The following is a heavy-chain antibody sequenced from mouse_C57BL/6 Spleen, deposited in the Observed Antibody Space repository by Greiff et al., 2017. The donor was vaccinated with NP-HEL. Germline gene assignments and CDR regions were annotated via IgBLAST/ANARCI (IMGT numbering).Heavy chain of an antibody. V-gene: IGHV8-12*01. CDR3: ARRPYRDYAMDY. CDR2: IYWDDDK. Sequence: QVTLKECGPGILQSSQTLSLTCSFSGFSLSTSGMGVSWLRQPSGKGLEWLAHIYWDDDKRYNPSLKSRLTISKDTSRNQVFLKITSVDTADTATDYGARRPYRDYAMDYWGQGTSVTVSS. J-gene: IGHJ4*01. CDR1: GFSLSTSGMG. D-gene: IGHD2-10*01.